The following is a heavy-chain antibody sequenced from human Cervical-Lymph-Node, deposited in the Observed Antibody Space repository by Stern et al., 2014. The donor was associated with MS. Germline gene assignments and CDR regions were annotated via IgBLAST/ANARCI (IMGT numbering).Heavy chain of an antibody. V-gene: IGHV1-18*01. J-gene: IGHJ4*02. CDR1: GFTFTNHG. CDR2: INGYNGNI. CDR3: ARDRGLVGNTTDDY. D-gene: IGHD1-26*01. Sequence: VQLVQSGAEVKKPGASVKVSCKASGFTFTNHGISWVRQAPGQGLEWMGWINGYNGNIDLAQKFQGRLIMTTDTSTSTVYMELRSLGFDDTAVYYCARDRGLVGNTTDDYWGQGTLVTVSS.